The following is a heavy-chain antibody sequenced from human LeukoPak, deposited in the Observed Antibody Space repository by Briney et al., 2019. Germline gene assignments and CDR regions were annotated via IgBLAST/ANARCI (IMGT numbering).Heavy chain of an antibody. CDR1: GFTFSSYS. V-gene: IGHV3-21*01. CDR3: AKSGDFDY. J-gene: IGHJ4*02. Sequence: KTGGSLRLSCAASGFTFSSYSMNWVRQAPGKGLEWVSSISSSSSYIYYADSVKGRFTIPRDNAKNSLYLQMNSLRAEDTAVYYCAKSGDFDYWGQGTLVTVSS. D-gene: IGHD3-3*01. CDR2: ISSSSSYI.